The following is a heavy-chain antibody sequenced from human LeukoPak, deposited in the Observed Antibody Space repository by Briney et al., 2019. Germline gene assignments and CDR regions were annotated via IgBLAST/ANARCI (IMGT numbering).Heavy chain of an antibody. Sequence: GGSLRLSCAASGFTFSDYGMNWVRQAPGKGLEWVAVVSADGSVKHYADSVKGRFTGSRDNSRNTLYPQINSLRVEDTAVYYCAKEAGYNYAPLDYWGQGTLVTVTS. V-gene: IGHV3-30*18. CDR2: VSADGSVK. J-gene: IGHJ4*02. CDR3: AKEAGYNYAPLDY. CDR1: GFTFSDYG. D-gene: IGHD5-18*01.